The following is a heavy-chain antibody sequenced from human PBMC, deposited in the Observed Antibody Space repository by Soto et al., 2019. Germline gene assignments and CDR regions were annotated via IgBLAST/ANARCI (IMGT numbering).Heavy chain of an antibody. CDR1: GGSVSSGSYY. Sequence: QVQLQESGPGLVKPSETLSLTCTVSGGSVSSGSYYWSWMRPPPGKELEWIGYIYYSGSTNSNPSLKSRVHKSVDQSNNQFHLQLRPVTAADKAVYYCARVLVEGEPAMGLGFEPWGQGNLVTGSS. D-gene: IGHD5-18*01. V-gene: IGHV4-61*01. J-gene: IGHJ5*02. CDR3: ARVLVEGEPAMGLGFEP. CDR2: IYYSGST.